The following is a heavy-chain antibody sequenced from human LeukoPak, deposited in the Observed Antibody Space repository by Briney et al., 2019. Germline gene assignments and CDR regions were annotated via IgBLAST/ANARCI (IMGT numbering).Heavy chain of an antibody. CDR3: AREALRDGYSIDY. D-gene: IGHD5-24*01. CDR2: INHSGST. Sequence: SETLSLTCAVYGGPFSGYYWSWIRQPPGKGLEWIGEINHSGSTNYNPSLKSRVTISVDTSKNQFSLKLSSVTAADTAVYYCAREALRDGYSIDYWGQGTLVTVSS. CDR1: GGPFSGYY. V-gene: IGHV4-34*01. J-gene: IGHJ4*02.